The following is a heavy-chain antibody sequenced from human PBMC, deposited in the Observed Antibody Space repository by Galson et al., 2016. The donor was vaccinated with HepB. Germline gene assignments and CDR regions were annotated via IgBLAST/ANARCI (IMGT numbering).Heavy chain of an antibody. CDR2: IYHLGNT. Sequence: SETLSITCTVSGASIRRYYWSWIRQSPGKGLEWIGFIYHLGNTDYNPSLESRVTISLDTSKSLVSLIVRSVTAADTAFYYCATITFAHGFDIWGQGAAVTVSS. V-gene: IGHV4-59*12. CDR3: ATITFAHGFDI. J-gene: IGHJ3*02. D-gene: IGHD3-10*01. CDR1: GASIRRYY.